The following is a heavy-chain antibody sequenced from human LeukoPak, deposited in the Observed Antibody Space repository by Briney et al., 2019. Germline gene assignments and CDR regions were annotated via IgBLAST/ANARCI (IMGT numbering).Heavy chain of an antibody. V-gene: IGHV1-69*04. CDR2: IIPILGIA. CDR1: GGTFSSYA. CDR3: ASSYSSSPFTPNWFDP. J-gene: IGHJ5*02. Sequence: SVKGSCKASGGTFSSYAISWVRQAPGQGLEWMGRIIPILGIANYAQKFQGRVTITADKSTSTAYMELSSLRSEDTAVYYCASSYSSSPFTPNWFDPWGQGTLVTVSS. D-gene: IGHD6-13*01.